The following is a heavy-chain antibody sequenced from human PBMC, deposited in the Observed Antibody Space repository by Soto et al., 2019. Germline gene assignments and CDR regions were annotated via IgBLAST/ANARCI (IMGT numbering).Heavy chain of an antibody. CDR1: GFTFSRFW. J-gene: IGHJ4*02. D-gene: IGHD5-18*01. CDR3: ATLNSFGSDY. CDR2: IYSDGSGP. V-gene: IGHV3-74*03. Sequence: GGSLRLSCAASGFTFSRFWMHWVRQAPGKGLVWVSRIYSDGSGPMYADSVEGRFTISRDNAKSTLYLQMNSLRAEDTAVYYCATLNSFGSDYWGQGTQVTVSS.